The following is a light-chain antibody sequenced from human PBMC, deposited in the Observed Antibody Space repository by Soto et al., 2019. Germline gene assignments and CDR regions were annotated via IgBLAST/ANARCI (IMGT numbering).Light chain of an antibody. V-gene: IGKV4-1*01. Sequence: DIVVTHSPDSLAVSLGERATINCNAIQSVLYSSNNKNYLNWYKQKPGKAPKLLISDASHLETGVPSRFSGRGSGTDFPFTISSMKPEDTATYYCQQYQYLITFGQGTRLEIK. CDR1: QSVLYSSNNKNY. J-gene: IGKJ5*01. CDR3: QQYQYLIT. CDR2: DAS.